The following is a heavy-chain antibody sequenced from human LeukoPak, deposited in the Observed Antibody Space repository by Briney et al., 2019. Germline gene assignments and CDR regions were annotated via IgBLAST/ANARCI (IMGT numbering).Heavy chain of an antibody. CDR2: ISGSGGST. Sequence: PGGSLRLSCAASGFTFSSYAMSWVRQAPGKGLEWVSAISGSGGSTYYADSVKGRFTIPRDNSKNTLYLQMNSLRAEDTAVYYCAKDSNYYGSGSYFPYWGQGTLVTVSS. CDR3: AKDSNYYGSGSYFPY. D-gene: IGHD3-10*01. V-gene: IGHV3-23*01. CDR1: GFTFSSYA. J-gene: IGHJ4*02.